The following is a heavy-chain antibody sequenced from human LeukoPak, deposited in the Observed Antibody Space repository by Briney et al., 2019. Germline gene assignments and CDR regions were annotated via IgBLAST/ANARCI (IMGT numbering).Heavy chain of an antibody. CDR1: GYTFTGYY. V-gene: IGHV1-2*02. CDR2: INPNSGGT. J-gene: IGHJ3*02. D-gene: IGHD1-26*01. CDR3: ARDDVGATAFDI. Sequence: ASVKVSCKASGYTFTGYYMHWVRQAPGQGLEWMGWINPNSGGTNYAQKFQGRVTMTRDTSISTAYMELSRLRSDDTAVYYCARDDVGATAFDIWGQGTMVTVSS.